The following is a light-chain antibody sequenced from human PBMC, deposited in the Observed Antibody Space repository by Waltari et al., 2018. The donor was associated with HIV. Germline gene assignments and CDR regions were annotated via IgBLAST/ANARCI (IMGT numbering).Light chain of an antibody. Sequence: QSVLTQPPSASGTPGQRVTISCSGSSSNIGGNTVNWYQHLPGTAPKLLIYSNHQRPSGFPDRFSGSKSGTSASLAISGLQSEDEADYYCASRDDSLNGPVFGRGTKLTVL. CDR2: SNH. CDR3: ASRDDSLNGPV. J-gene: IGLJ2*01. CDR1: SSNIGGNT. V-gene: IGLV1-44*01.